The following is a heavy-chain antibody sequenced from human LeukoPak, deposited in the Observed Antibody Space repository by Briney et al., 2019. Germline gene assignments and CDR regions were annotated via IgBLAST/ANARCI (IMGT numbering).Heavy chain of an antibody. CDR1: GFTFSSYA. CDR2: ISYDGSNK. V-gene: IGHV3-30*04. Sequence: GGSLILSCAASGFTFSSYAMHWVRQAPGKGLEWVAVISYDGSNKYYADSVKGRFTISRDNSKNTLYLQMNSLRAEDTAVYYCARVYYYGSGTPTEGYYYYGMDVWGKGTTVTVSS. D-gene: IGHD3-10*01. CDR3: ARVYYYGSGTPTEGYYYYGMDV. J-gene: IGHJ6*04.